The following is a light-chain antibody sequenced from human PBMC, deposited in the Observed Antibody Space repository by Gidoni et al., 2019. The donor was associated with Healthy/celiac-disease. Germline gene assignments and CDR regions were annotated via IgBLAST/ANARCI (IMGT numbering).Light chain of an antibody. CDR3: QSYDSSLSGVV. CDR2: GNS. J-gene: IGLJ2*01. Sequence: QSVLTQPPSVSGAPGPRVTISCTGSSSNIGAGYDVHWYQQLPGTAPNLLIYGNSNRPSGVPDRFSGSKSGTSASLAITGLQAEDEADYYCQSYDSSLSGVVFGGGTKLTV. CDR1: SSNIGAGYD. V-gene: IGLV1-40*01.